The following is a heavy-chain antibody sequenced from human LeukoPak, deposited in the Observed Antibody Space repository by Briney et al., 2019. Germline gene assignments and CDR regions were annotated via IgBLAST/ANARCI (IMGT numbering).Heavy chain of an antibody. CDR3: VRDFATHRTMGFDP. CDR1: GFTFSSYS. V-gene: IGHV3-21*06. J-gene: IGHJ5*02. CDR2: IISHSDYI. D-gene: IGHD1/OR15-1a*01. Sequence: GGSLRLSCTASGFTFSSYSMHWVRQAPGKGLEWVSSIISHSDYIYYADSVKGRFTISRDNAKNSLYLQMNSLRADDTAVYYCVRDFATHRTMGFDPWGQGTLVTVSS.